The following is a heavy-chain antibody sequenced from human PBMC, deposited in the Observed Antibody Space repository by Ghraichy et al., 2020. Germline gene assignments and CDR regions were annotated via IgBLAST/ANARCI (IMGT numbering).Heavy chain of an antibody. D-gene: IGHD6-19*01. CDR3: ARGRIAVAGGLDY. CDR2: IYYSGST. V-gene: IGHV4-59*01. Sequence: SETLSLTCTVSGGSISSYYWSWIRQPPGKGLEWIGYIYYSGSTNYNPSLKSRVTISVDTSKNQFSLKLSSVTAADTAVYYCARGRIAVAGGLDYWGQGTLVTVSS. J-gene: IGHJ4*02. CDR1: GGSISSYY.